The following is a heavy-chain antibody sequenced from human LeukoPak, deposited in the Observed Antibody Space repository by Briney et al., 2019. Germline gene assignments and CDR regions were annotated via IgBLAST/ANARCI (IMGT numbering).Heavy chain of an antibody. J-gene: IGHJ4*02. CDR2: IYYSGST. Sequence: SETLSLTCAVSGGSISSGGYSWSWIRQPPGKGLEWIGYIYYSGSTYYNPSLKSRVTISVDTSKNQFSLKLSSVTAADTAVYYCARGDGSSSRTEIDYWGQGTLVTVSS. D-gene: IGHD6-6*01. CDR1: GGSISSGGYS. V-gene: IGHV4-30-4*07. CDR3: ARGDGSSSRTEIDY.